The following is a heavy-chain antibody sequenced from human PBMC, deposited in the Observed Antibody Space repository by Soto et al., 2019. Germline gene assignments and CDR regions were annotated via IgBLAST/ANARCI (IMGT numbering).Heavy chain of an antibody. CDR1: RGTFSSYA. D-gene: IGHD2-2*01. Sequence: SVKLSSKASRGTFSSYALSWVRQSPGQGLEWMGGIIPIFGTANYAQKFQGRVTITADESTSTAYMELSSLRSEDTAVYYCAALGYCSSTSCLNWFDPWGQGTLVTVSS. CDR3: AALGYCSSTSCLNWFDP. V-gene: IGHV1-69*13. CDR2: IIPIFGTA. J-gene: IGHJ5*02.